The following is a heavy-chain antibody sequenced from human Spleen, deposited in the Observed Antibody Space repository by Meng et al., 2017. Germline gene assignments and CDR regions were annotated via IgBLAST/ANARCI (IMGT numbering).Heavy chain of an antibody. CDR3: ARGRPGDLLYFDY. CDR2: INHSGST. V-gene: IGHV4-34*01. D-gene: IGHD2-21*02. J-gene: IGHJ4*02. Sequence: QVQLQQWGAGLLNPSEALSLTCAVYGGSFSGYYWSWIRQPPGKGLEWIGEINHSGSTNYNPSLKSRVTISVDTSKNQFSLKLSSVTAADTAVYYCARGRPGDLLYFDYWGQGTLVTVSS. CDR1: GGSFSGYY.